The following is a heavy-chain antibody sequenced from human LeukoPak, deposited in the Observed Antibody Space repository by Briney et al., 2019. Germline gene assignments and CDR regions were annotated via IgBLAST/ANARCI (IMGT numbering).Heavy chain of an antibody. D-gene: IGHD6-13*01. V-gene: IGHV1-69*05. Sequence: SVKVSCKASGGTFSGYAISWVRQAPGQGLEWMGGIIPIFGTANYAQKFQGRVTITTDESTSTAYMELSSLRSEDTAVYYCARDRGYSSFSSFDYWGQGTLVTVSS. CDR1: GGTFSGYA. CDR3: ARDRGYSSFSSFDY. J-gene: IGHJ4*02. CDR2: IIPIFGTA.